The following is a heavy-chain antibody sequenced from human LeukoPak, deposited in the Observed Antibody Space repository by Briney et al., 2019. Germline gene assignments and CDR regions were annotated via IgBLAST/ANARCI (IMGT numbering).Heavy chain of an antibody. Sequence: ASVKVSCKASGYTFTSYDINWVRQATGQGLEWMGWMNPNSGNTGYAQKFQGRVTMTRNTSISTAYMELSSLRSEDTAVYYCARSLDFWSGYSVDYWGRGTLVTVSS. CDR2: MNPNSGNT. V-gene: IGHV1-8*01. CDR1: GYTFTSYD. CDR3: ARSLDFWSGYSVDY. J-gene: IGHJ4*02. D-gene: IGHD3-3*01.